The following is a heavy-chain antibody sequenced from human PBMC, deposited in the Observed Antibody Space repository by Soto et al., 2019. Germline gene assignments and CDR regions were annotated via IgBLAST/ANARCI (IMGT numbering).Heavy chain of an antibody. J-gene: IGHJ4*02. D-gene: IGHD3-3*01. CDR3: ARQKFGLFWSGYDDY. CDR1: GGSISSSSYY. Sequence: PSETLSLTCTVSGGSISSSSYYWGWIRQPPGKGLEWIGSIYYSGSTYYNPSLKSRVTISVDTSKNQFSLKLSSVTAADTAVYYCARQKFGLFWSGYDDYWGQGTLVTVSS. CDR2: IYYSGST. V-gene: IGHV4-39*01.